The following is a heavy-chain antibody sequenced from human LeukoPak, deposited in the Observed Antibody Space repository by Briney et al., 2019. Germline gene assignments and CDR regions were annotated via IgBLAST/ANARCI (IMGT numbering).Heavy chain of an antibody. V-gene: IGHV3-23*01. CDR1: GFTFSSYA. J-gene: IGHJ4*02. Sequence: PGGSLRLSCAASGFTFSSYAMSWVRQAPGKGLEWVSAISGSGGRTYYADSVKGRFTISRDNSKNTVFLQMNSLRVEDTALYYCTRGQSYCGADCYSDWGQGTLVTVSS. CDR2: ISGSGGRT. D-gene: IGHD2-21*02. CDR3: TRGQSYCGADCYSD.